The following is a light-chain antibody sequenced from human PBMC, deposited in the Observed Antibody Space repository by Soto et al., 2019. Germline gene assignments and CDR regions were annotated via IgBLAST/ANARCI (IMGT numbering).Light chain of an antibody. V-gene: IGKV3-15*01. J-gene: IGKJ4*01. Sequence: EIVMTQSPATLSVSPVERATLSCRASQSVTSNLAWYPQKPGQAPRLLISDASTRATGVPARFSGSGSGTESTLPISSRQSKDSGIYYCQQYNFWPPLTFGGGTKVEIK. CDR2: DAS. CDR1: QSVTSN. CDR3: QQYNFWPPLT.